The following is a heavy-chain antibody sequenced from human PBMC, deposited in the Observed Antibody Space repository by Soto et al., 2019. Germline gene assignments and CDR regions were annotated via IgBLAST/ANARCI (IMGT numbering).Heavy chain of an antibody. V-gene: IGHV3-23*01. Sequence: EVQLLESGGGLVQPGGSLRLSCAASGFTFSSYAMSWVRQAPGKGLEWVSAISGSGGSTHYADSVKGRFTISRDNSKNTLYLQMNSLRAEDTAVYYCASGYSSASAYYGMDVWGQGTTVTVSS. J-gene: IGHJ6*02. CDR3: ASGYSSASAYYGMDV. CDR1: GFTFSSYA. CDR2: ISGSGGST. D-gene: IGHD6-19*01.